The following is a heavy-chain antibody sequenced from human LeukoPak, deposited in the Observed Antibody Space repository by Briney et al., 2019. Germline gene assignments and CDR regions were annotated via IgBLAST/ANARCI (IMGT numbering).Heavy chain of an antibody. Sequence: GGSLRLSCVASGFTLSNGWMSWVRQAPGKGLEWVGRIKSKSERGTTDYAARVKGRFTISRDGSTNTVYLHMNSLKTEDTAVYFCTSNLYCSTSSCYTLDNWGQGTLVAVSP. CDR3: TSNLYCSTSSCYTLDN. CDR2: IKSKSERGTT. V-gene: IGHV3-15*01. D-gene: IGHD2-2*02. J-gene: IGHJ4*02. CDR1: GFTLSNGW.